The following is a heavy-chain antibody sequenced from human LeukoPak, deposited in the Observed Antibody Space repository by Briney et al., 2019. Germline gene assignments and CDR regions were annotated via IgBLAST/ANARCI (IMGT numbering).Heavy chain of an antibody. Sequence: ASVKVSCKASGYTFTSYDINWVRQATGQGLEWMGWMNPNSGNTGYAQKFQVRVTMTRNTSISKAYMELSSLRSEETAVYCCARGASLHGSGILGGFDPWGQGSLVTVYS. CDR1: GYTFTSYD. CDR2: MNPNSGNT. CDR3: ARGASLHGSGILGGFDP. J-gene: IGHJ5*02. D-gene: IGHD3-10*01. V-gene: IGHV1-8*01.